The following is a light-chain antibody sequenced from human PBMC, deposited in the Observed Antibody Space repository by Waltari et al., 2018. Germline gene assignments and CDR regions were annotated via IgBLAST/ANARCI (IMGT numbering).Light chain of an antibody. CDR1: QYVNIH. V-gene: IGKV3-15*01. CDR3: QQYNDWPRT. J-gene: IGKJ1*01. Sequence: EVVMTQSPATLSASPGESATLSCRASQYVNIHLDWYQQKPGQAPRLLIYAASTWATGVPARFSGSGAGTDFTLTISSLQSEDSAVYYCQQYNDWPRTFGLGTKVEIK. CDR2: AAS.